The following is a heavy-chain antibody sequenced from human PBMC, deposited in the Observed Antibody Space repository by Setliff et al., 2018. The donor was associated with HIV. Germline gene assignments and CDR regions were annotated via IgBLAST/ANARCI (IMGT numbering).Heavy chain of an antibody. D-gene: IGHD3-10*01. Sequence: GSGPTLVNPTETLALTCSVSGFSLSNARMGVSWIRQPPGKALEWLAHIFSSDEKSYSTSLKTRLTISKDPSKSQVVLTMTNVDPVDTATYYCARSFGTYYGSGSSYNTPDAFDVWGHGTMVTVSS. CDR3: ARSFGTYYGSGSSYNTPDAFDV. J-gene: IGHJ3*01. CDR1: GFSLSNARMG. CDR2: IFSSDEK. V-gene: IGHV2-26*01.